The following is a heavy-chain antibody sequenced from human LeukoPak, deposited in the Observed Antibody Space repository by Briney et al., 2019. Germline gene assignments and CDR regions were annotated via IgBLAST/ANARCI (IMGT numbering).Heavy chain of an antibody. CDR2: FDPEDGET. CDR1: GGTFSSYA. V-gene: IGHV1-24*01. Sequence: ASVKVSCKASGGTFSSYAISWVRQAPGKGLEWMGGFDPEDGETIYAQKFQGRVTMTEDTSTDTAYMGLSSLRSEDTAVYYCATWHYYDSSGYYFDYWSQGTLVTVSS. J-gene: IGHJ4*02. D-gene: IGHD3-22*01. CDR3: ATWHYYDSSGYYFDY.